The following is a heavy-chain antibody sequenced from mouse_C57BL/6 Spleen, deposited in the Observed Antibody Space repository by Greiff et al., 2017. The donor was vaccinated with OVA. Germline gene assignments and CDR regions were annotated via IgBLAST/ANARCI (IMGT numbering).Heavy chain of an antibody. V-gene: IGHV1-82*01. CDR3: ARSHNYYGSSYGYFDY. CDR1: GYAFSSSW. J-gene: IGHJ2*01. D-gene: IGHD1-1*01. CDR2: IYPGDGDT. Sequence: QVQLQQSGPELVKPGASVKISCKASGYAFSSSWMTWVKQRPGKGLEWIGRIYPGDGDTNYNGKFKGQATLTADKSSSTAYMQLSSLTSEDSAVYFCARSHNYYGSSYGYFDYWGQGTTLTVSS.